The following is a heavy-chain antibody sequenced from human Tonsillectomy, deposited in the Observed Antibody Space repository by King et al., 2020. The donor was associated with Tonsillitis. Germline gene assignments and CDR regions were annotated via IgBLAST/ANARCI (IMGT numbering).Heavy chain of an antibody. CDR3: ARAVAEYGDYGDTDY. CDR2: IIPILGIA. CDR1: GGTFSSYA. V-gene: IGHV1-69*09. D-gene: IGHD4-17*01. J-gene: IGHJ4*02. Sequence: VQLVESGAEVKKPGSSVKVSCKASGGTFSSYAISWVRQAPGQGLEWMGRIIPILGIANYAQKFQGRVTITADKSTSTAYMELSSLRSEDTAVYYCARAVAEYGDYGDTDYWGQGTLVTVSS.